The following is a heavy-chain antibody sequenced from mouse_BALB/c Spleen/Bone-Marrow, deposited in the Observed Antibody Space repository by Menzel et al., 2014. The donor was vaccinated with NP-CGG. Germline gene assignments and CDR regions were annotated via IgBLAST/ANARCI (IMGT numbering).Heavy chain of an antibody. CDR3: AREKVYYGISWFAY. CDR2: FHPSDSET. CDR1: GYSFTTYW. J-gene: IGHJ3*01. D-gene: IGHD2-1*01. V-gene: IGHV1-61*01. Sequence: VQRVESGTEVVRPGASVKLSCKASGYSFTTYWMNWVKQRPGQGLEWIGMFHPSDSETRLNQKFKDKATLTVDKSSSTAYMQLNSPTSEDSAVYYCAREKVYYGISWFAYWGQGTLVTVSA.